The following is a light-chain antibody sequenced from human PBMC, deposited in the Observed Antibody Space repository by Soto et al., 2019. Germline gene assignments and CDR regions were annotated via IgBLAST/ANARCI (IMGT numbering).Light chain of an antibody. V-gene: IGKV1-8*01. Sequence: MTQSPATLYASPGERVTLSCRATQSVTYLAWYQQIPGKAPKLLIYDASTLQTGVPSRFSGSGSGTDFTLTISYLQSEDFGTYYCQQFYNYPRTFGQGTKVDIK. CDR1: QSVTY. J-gene: IGKJ1*01. CDR3: QQFYNYPRT. CDR2: DAS.